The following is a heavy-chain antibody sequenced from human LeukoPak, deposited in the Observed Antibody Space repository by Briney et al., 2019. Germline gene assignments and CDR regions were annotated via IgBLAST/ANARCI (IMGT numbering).Heavy chain of an antibody. CDR3: ARGLSLYGDNYYYYYGMDV. V-gene: IGHV4-34*01. D-gene: IGHD4-17*01. CDR1: GGSFSGYY. CDR2: INHSGST. Sequence: SETLSLTCAVYGGSFSGYYWSWIRQPPGKGLEWIGEINHSGSTNYNPSLKSRVTISVDTSKNQFSLKLSSVTAADTAVYYCARGLSLYGDNYYYYYGMDVWGQGTTVTVSS. J-gene: IGHJ6*02.